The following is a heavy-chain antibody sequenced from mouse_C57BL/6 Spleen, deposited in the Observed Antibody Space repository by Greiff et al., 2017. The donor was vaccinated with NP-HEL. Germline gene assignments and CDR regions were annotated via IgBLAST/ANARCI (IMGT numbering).Heavy chain of an antibody. CDR3: ARGDYDEGYFDY. CDR2: IYPGDGDT. Sequence: VQLQQSGPELVKPGASVKISCKASGYAFSSSWMNWVKQRPGKGLEWIGRIYPGDGDTNYNGKFKGKATLTADKSSSTAYMQLSSLTSEDSAVYFCARGDYDEGYFDYWGQGTTLTVSS. J-gene: IGHJ2*01. V-gene: IGHV1-82*01. D-gene: IGHD2-4*01. CDR1: GYAFSSSW.